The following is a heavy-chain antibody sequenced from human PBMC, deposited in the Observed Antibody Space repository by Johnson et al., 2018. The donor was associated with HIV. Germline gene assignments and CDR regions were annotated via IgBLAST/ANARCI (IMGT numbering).Heavy chain of an antibody. Sequence: VQLVESGGGVVQPGRSLRLSCAASGFTFSSYDMHWVRQATGNGLEWVSEIDTAGDTYYPGSVKGRFTTSRENAKNSLYLQMNSLRAGDTAVYYCARRSIRSDAFDIWGQGTMVTVSS. J-gene: IGHJ3*02. CDR1: GFTFSSYD. CDR3: ARRSIRSDAFDI. D-gene: IGHD4-11*01. V-gene: IGHV3-13*01. CDR2: IDTAGDT.